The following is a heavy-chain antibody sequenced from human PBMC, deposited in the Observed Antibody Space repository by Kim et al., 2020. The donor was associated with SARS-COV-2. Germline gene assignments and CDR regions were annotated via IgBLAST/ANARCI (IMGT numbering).Heavy chain of an antibody. CDR2: INHSGST. V-gene: IGHV4-34*01. Sequence: SETLSLTCAVYGGSFSGYYWSWIRQPPGKGLEWIGEINHSGSTNYNPSLKSRVTISVDTSKNQFSLKLSSVTAADTAVYYCARVHPNYYDSSGYYYRAEYFQHWGQGTLVTVSS. CDR3: ARVHPNYYDSSGYYYRAEYFQH. D-gene: IGHD3-22*01. CDR1: GGSFSGYY. J-gene: IGHJ1*01.